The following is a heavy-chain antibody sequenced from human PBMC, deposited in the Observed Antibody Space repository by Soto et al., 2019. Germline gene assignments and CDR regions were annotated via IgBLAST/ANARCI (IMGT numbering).Heavy chain of an antibody. CDR3: ARDPAYCSGGSCYLGAKNWFDP. CDR2: ISYDGSNK. J-gene: IGHJ5*02. Sequence: PGGSLRLSCTASGFTFSSYSMLWVRQAPGKGLEWVAVISYDGSNKYYADSVKGRFTISRDNSKNTLYLQMNSLRAEDTAVYYCARDPAYCSGGSCYLGAKNWFDP. V-gene: IGHV3-30-3*01. CDR1: GFTFSSYS. D-gene: IGHD2-15*01.